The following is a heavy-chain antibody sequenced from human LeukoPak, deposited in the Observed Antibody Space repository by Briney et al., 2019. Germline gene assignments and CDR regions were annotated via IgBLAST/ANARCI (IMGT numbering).Heavy chain of an antibody. CDR3: ARGGGSSTSKNWFDP. CDR1: GFTFSSYG. CDR2: ISSSSSYI. V-gene: IGHV3-21*01. D-gene: IGHD3-16*01. J-gene: IGHJ5*02. Sequence: PGGSLRLSCAASGFTFSSYGMHWVRQAPGKGLEWVSSISSSSSYIYYADSVKGRFTISRDNAKNSLYLQMNSLRAEDTAVYYCARGGGSSTSKNWFDPWGQGTLVTVSS.